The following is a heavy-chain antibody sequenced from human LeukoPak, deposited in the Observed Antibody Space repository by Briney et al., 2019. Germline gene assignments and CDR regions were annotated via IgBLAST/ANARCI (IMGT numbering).Heavy chain of an antibody. CDR2: ISAYNGYT. Sequence: GASVKVSCKTSGYTFNTYDINWVRQAPGQGLEWMGRISAYNGYTNYGQKFQGRVTMTTDTSTNTAYMELRSLRSDDTAVYYCARVGTGTRSFDSWGQGTLVTVSS. CDR1: GYTFNTYD. V-gene: IGHV1-18*01. J-gene: IGHJ4*02. CDR3: ARVGTGTRSFDS. D-gene: IGHD1/OR15-1a*01.